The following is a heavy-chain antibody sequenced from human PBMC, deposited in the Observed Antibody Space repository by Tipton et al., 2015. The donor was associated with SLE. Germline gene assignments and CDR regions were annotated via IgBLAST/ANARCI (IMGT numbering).Heavy chain of an antibody. CDR3: AREKRDYYDSSGSNDAFDI. CDR1: GYTFTSYG. CDR2: ISAYTGNT. D-gene: IGHD3-22*01. V-gene: IGHV1-18*01. Sequence: QLVQSGAEVKKPGASVKVSCKASGYTFTSYGISWVRQAPGQGLEWMGWISAYTGNTNYAQKLQGRVTMTTDASTSTAYMELRSLRSDDTAVYYCAREKRDYYDSSGSNDAFDIWGQGTMVTVSS. J-gene: IGHJ3*02.